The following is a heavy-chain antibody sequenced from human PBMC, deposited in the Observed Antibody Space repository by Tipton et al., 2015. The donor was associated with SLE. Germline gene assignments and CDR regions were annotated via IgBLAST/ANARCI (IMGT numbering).Heavy chain of an antibody. J-gene: IGHJ4*02. CDR1: GFTFSSYD. CDR3: ARESETPYFDY. CDR2: IGTAGDT. V-gene: IGHV3-13*04. Sequence: SLRLSCAASGFTFSSYDMHWVRQATGKGLEWVSAIGTAGDTYYPGSVKGRFTISRDNSKNTLYLQMNSLRAEDTAVYYCARESETPYFDYWGQGTLVTVAS.